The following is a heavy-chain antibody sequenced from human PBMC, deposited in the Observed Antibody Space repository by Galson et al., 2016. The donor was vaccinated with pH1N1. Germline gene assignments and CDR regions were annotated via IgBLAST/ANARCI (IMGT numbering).Heavy chain of an antibody. V-gene: IGHV1-69*13. J-gene: IGHJ4*02. Sequence: SVKVSCKASGGTFGSYGISWVRQVPGQGLEWMGGINPMGGINPIFKTSNYAQKFQGRVTNTADETMSTAYMELRTLRSEYTSIYYCAKDGYFDTSGYYFDSYYWGQGTLVTVSS. CDR3: AKDGYFDTSGYYFDSYY. CDR2: INPIFKTS. CDR1: GGTFGSYG. D-gene: IGHD3-22*01.